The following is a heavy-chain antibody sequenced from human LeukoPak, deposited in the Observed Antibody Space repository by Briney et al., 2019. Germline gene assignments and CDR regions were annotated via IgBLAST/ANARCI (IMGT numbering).Heavy chain of an antibody. Sequence: QPGGSLRLSCAASGFTLRSNWMSWVRQAPGKGLEWVACIMEDGSVQKYVDSVRGRFTISRDNARNSLYLQMNSLRVEDTAVYYCAKDRVGGALEFWGQGTLAIVSS. D-gene: IGHD2-21*01. V-gene: IGHV3-7*01. CDR1: GFTLRSNW. J-gene: IGHJ4*02. CDR2: IMEDGSVQ. CDR3: AKDRVGGALEF.